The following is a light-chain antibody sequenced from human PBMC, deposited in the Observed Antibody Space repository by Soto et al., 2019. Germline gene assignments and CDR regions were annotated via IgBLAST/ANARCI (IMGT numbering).Light chain of an antibody. V-gene: IGKV3-20*01. J-gene: IGKJ1*01. CDR1: QSVSSSY. CDR3: QQYGSSGT. Sequence: GLKQSAGTLSLSTGERATLFCRASQSVSSSYLAWYQQKPGQAPSLLIYDASTRATGVPDRFSGTGSGTEFTLTISSLKSEDYAVYYCQQYGSSGTFGQGTKVDI. CDR2: DAS.